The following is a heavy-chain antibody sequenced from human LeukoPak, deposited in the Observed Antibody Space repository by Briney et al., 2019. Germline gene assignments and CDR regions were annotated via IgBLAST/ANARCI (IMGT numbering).Heavy chain of an antibody. Sequence: ASVKVSCKASGGTFSNYAISWVRQAPGQGLEWMGGIIPIFGTANYAQKFQGRVTITADKSTSTAYMELSSLRSEDTAVYYCARARGYSYGYRSDYFDYWGQGTLVTVSS. J-gene: IGHJ4*02. CDR3: ARARGYSYGYRSDYFDY. D-gene: IGHD5-18*01. CDR2: IIPIFGTA. V-gene: IGHV1-69*06. CDR1: GGTFSNYA.